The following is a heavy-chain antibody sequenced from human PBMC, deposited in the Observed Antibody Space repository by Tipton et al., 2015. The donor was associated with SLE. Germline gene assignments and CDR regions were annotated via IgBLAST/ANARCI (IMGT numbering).Heavy chain of an antibody. CDR2: INHSGST. J-gene: IGHJ6*02. D-gene: IGHD2-8*01. V-gene: IGHV4-34*01. CDR1: GGSFSDYY. Sequence: TLSLTCAVYGGSFSDYYWSWIRQPPGKGLEWIGEINHSGSTNYNPSLESRVTMSLDTSKNQFSLKRTSVTAADTAVYYCARGMVSWRGAILGVDVWGHGPTVNVSS. CDR3: ARGMVSWRGAILGVDV.